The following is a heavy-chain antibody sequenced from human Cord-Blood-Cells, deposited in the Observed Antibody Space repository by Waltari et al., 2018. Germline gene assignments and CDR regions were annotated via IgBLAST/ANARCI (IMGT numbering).Heavy chain of an antibody. CDR1: GFVFSSYS. V-gene: IGHV3-21*01. Sequence: EVQLVESGGGLVTPGGSLRLYCSASGFVFSSYSMNLVRQATGQCVEWGSSISSSSSYIYYADSVKGRFTISRDNAKNSLYLQMNSLRAEDTAVYYCAGDGLEPFDYWGQGTLVTVSS. CDR2: ISSSSSYI. J-gene: IGHJ4*02. D-gene: IGHD1-1*01. CDR3: AGDGLEPFDY.